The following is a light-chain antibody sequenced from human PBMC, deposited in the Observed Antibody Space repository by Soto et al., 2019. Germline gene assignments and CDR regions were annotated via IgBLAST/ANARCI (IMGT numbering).Light chain of an antibody. Sequence: DKKMTQSPSTLSAYIGDRVTISCRASQSISSWLAWYQQKPGKAPKLLIYDASSLESGVPSRFSGSGSGTEFTLTISSLQPDDVATYYCQQYNSYSRTFGQGTKVDIK. J-gene: IGKJ1*01. CDR2: DAS. CDR3: QQYNSYSRT. CDR1: QSISSW. V-gene: IGKV1-5*01.